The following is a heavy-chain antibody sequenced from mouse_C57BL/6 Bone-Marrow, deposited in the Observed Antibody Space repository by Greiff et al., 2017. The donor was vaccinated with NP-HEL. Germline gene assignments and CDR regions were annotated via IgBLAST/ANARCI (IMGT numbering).Heavy chain of an antibody. J-gene: IGHJ4*01. V-gene: IGHV1-80*01. CDR2: IYPGDGDT. Sequence: QVQLQQSGAELVKPGASVKISCKASGYAFSSYWMNWVKQRPGKGLEWIGQIYPGDGDTNYNGKFKGKATLTADKSSSTAYMQLSSLTSEDSAVYFCARGDYYGSTFYAMGYWGQGASVTVSS. CDR1: GYAFSSYW. D-gene: IGHD1-1*01. CDR3: ARGDYYGSTFYAMGY.